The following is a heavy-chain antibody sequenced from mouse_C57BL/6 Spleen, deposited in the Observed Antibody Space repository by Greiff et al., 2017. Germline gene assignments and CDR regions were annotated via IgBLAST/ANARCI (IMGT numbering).Heavy chain of an antibody. D-gene: IGHD4-1*02. V-gene: IGHV1-54*01. Sequence: VQLQQSGAELVRPGTSVKVSCKASGYAFTNYLIEWVKQRPGQGLEWIGVINPGSGGTNYNEKFKGKATLTADKSSSTAYMQLSSLTSEDSADYFCSRSGQRGREEYYFDYWGQGTTLTVSS. CDR3: SRSGQRGREEYYFDY. CDR2: INPGSGGT. J-gene: IGHJ2*01. CDR1: GYAFTNYL.